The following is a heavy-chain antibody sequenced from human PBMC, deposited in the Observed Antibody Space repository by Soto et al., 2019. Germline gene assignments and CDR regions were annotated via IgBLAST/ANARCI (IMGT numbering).Heavy chain of an antibody. D-gene: IGHD3-3*01. CDR1: GFTFSRYA. CDR3: AKDHDFWTVGHFDY. CDR2: ISGSGGST. Sequence: WRLLRLSYATSGFTFSRYAMSCVRQAPGKWLEWVSAISGSGGSTYYADYVKGRFTISRDNSKNTLYLQMNSLRAEDTAVYYCAKDHDFWTVGHFDYWGQGTLVTVSS. J-gene: IGHJ4*02. V-gene: IGHV3-23*01.